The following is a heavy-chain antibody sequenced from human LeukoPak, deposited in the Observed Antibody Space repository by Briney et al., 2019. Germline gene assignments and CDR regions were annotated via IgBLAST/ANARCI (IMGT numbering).Heavy chain of an antibody. V-gene: IGHV3-23*01. Sequence: PGGSLRLSCATSGFTFRSYAMTWVRQGPGKGLEWVSAISSSVRLTYYADAVKGRFTVSRDNSKNTLYLQMNSLRAEDTAVYYCAKAVGFDWYWHYWGQGTLVSVSS. D-gene: IGHD3-9*01. CDR2: ISSSVRLT. CDR3: AKAVGFDWYWHY. CDR1: GFTFRSYA. J-gene: IGHJ4*02.